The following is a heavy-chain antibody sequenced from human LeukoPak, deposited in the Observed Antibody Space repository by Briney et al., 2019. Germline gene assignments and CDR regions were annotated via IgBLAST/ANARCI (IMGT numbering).Heavy chain of an antibody. D-gene: IGHD4-17*01. CDR1: GFTFSSYS. J-gene: IGHJ4*02. CDR3: AKNLESYGASSTDY. V-gene: IGHV3-48*01. CDR2: ISGSSSAI. Sequence: GGSLRLSCAASGFTFSSYSMNWFRQAPGEGVEGISYISGSSSAIFYADSVKGRFTVSRDNFKNTVFLQMNSLSADDTAVYFCAKNLESYGASSTDYWGQGTLVTVSS.